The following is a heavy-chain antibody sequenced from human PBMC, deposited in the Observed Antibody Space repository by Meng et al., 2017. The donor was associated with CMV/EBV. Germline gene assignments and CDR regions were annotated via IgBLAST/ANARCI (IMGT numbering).Heavy chain of an antibody. J-gene: IGHJ4*02. CDR1: SVSISSYY. V-gene: IGHV4-4*07. Sequence: HVRVRGYVPGLVKPSESRARTCTGSSVSISSYYWSWIRQPAGKGLEWIGRIYTSGSTNYHPSLKSRVTMSVDTSKNQFSLKLSSVTAADTAVYYCARDSSGWYPHFDYWGQGTLVTVSS. CDR2: IYTSGST. CDR3: ARDSSGWYPHFDY. D-gene: IGHD6-19*01.